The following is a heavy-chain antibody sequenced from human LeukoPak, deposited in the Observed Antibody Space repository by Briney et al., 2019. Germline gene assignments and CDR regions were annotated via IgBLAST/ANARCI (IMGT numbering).Heavy chain of an antibody. CDR3: AKVTYDYVWGSYEN. D-gene: IGHD3-16*01. CDR2: LSGSGEST. CDR1: GFTFRSYV. V-gene: IGHV3-23*01. J-gene: IGHJ4*02. Sequence: GGSLRLSCVASGFTFRSYVLSWVRQAPGKGLEWVSALSGSGESTYYADAVKGRFTISRDNSKNTVYLQMNGLRVEDTAVYHCAKVTYDYVWGSYENWGQGILVTVSS.